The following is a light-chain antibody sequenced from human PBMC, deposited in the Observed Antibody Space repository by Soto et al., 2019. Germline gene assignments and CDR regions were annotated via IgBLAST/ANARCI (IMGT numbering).Light chain of an antibody. Sequence: DIQMTQSPSTLSASVGDRVTVTCRASQSINTWLAWYQQKPGKAPKLLIYDASSLQSGVPSRFTGRGSGTEFTLTISSLQPEDFATYYCQQSYSTPQTFGQGTKVDIK. CDR3: QQSYSTPQT. CDR1: QSINTW. CDR2: DAS. J-gene: IGKJ1*01. V-gene: IGKV1-5*01.